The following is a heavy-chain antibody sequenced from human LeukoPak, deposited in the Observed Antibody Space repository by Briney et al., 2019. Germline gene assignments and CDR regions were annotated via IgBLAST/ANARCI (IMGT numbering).Heavy chain of an antibody. CDR1: GFTVSTND. D-gene: IGHD2-21*01. J-gene: IGHJ3*01. CDR2: LYSDGRT. CDR3: TKSIPPDPY. V-gene: IGHV3-53*01. Sequence: PGGSVTLSCAASGFTVSTNDMSWVRQAPGVGLEWVSVLYSDGRTYYADSVMGRFTISRDNSRNTLYLQLDSLRAEDTAMYYCTKSIPPDPYWGQGTMVTVSS.